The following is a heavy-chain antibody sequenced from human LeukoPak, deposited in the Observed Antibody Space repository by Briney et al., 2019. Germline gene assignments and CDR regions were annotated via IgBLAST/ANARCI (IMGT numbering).Heavy chain of an antibody. CDR3: ARTPREYQLPSDY. CDR1: GYTFTGYY. Sequence: EASVTVSCTASGYTFTGYYIHWVRQAPGQGLEWMGWINPNSGGTNYAQKFQGRVTMTRDTSITTAYMDLSRLISDDTAVYYCARTPREYQLPSDYWGQGTLVTVSS. J-gene: IGHJ4*02. CDR2: INPNSGGT. D-gene: IGHD2-2*01. V-gene: IGHV1-2*02.